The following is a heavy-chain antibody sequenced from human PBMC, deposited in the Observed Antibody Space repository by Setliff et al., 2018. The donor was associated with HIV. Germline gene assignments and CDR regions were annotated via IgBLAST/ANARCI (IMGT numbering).Heavy chain of an antibody. CDR3: ARDLRWYDSSGSHDAFDI. CDR2: ISGLGGGTI. Sequence: GGSLRLSCATSGFTFDSYSIIWVRQAPGKGLEWVSYISGLGGGTIYYADSVKGRFTISRDNAKNSLYLQMNSLRAEDTAVYYCARDLRWYDSSGSHDAFDIWGQGTMVTVSS. V-gene: IGHV3-48*04. D-gene: IGHD3-22*01. CDR1: GFTFDSYS. J-gene: IGHJ3*02.